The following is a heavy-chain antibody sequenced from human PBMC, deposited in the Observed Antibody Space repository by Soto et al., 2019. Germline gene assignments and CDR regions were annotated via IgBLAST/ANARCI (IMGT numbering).Heavy chain of an antibody. CDR2: ISSSGSTI. J-gene: IGHJ4*02. D-gene: IGHD3-16*02. Sequence: PGGSLRLSCAASGFTFSDYYMSWIRQAPGKGLEWVSYISSSGSTIYYADSVKGRFTISRDNAKNSPYLQMNSLRAEDTAVYYCARVNGVIPYYFDYWGQGTLVTVSS. CDR1: GFTFSDYY. V-gene: IGHV3-11*01. CDR3: ARVNGVIPYYFDY.